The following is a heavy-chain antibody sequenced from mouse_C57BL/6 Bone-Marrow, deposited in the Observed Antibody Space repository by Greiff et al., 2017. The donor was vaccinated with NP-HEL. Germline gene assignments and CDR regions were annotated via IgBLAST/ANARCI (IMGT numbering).Heavy chain of an antibody. CDR3: ARRGAYYSNWYFDV. CDR2: LSPCSGRP. D-gene: IGHD2-5*01. CDR1: GYTFTSYW. J-gene: IGHJ1*03. Sequence: QVHVKQPGAELVKPGASVKMSCKASGYTFTSYWITWVKQRPGQGLEWIVDLSPCSGRPHSTATFPSNATLTVDTSSSTAYMQLSSLTSEDSAVYYCARRGAYYSNWYFDVWGTGTTVTVSS. V-gene: IGHV1-55*01.